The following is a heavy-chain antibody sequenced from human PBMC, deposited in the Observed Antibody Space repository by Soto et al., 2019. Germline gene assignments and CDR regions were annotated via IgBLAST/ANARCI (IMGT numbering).Heavy chain of an antibody. CDR1: GGSISSSSYY. CDR3: ASELTGYSFGPGDIY. J-gene: IGHJ1*01. V-gene: IGHV4-39*01. CDR2: IYYSGST. D-gene: IGHD5-18*01. Sequence: SETLSLTCTVSGGSISSSSYYWGWIRQPPGKGLEWIGSIYYSGSTYYNPSLKSRVTISVDTSKNQFSLKLTSVSAADTAVYYCASELTGYSFGPGDIYWGQGTLVTVSS.